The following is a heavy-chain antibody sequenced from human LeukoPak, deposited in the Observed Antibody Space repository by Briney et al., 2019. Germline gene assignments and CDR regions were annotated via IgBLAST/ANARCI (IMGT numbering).Heavy chain of an antibody. CDR3: ARLRYCSSTSCYPHFDY. CDR2: IYPGDSDT. CDR1: GYSFTSYW. D-gene: IGHD2-2*01. V-gene: IGHV5-51*01. Sequence: GESLKISCKGSGYSFTSYWIGWVRQMPGKGLEWMGIIYPGDSDTRYSPSFQGQVTISADKSISTAYLQWSSLKASDTAMYYCARLRYCSSTSCYPHFDYWGQGTLVTVSS. J-gene: IGHJ4*02.